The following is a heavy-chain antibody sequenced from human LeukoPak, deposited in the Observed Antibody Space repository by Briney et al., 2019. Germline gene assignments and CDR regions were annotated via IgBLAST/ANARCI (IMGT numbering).Heavy chain of an antibody. CDR1: GGSISSYY. Sequence: SETLSLTCTVSGGSISSYYWSWIRQPPGKGLEWIGYIYYSGSTNYNPSLKSRVTISVDTSKKQISLKLNSVAAADTAVYYCARDLAAAGPYYFDYWGQGTLVTVSS. V-gene: IGHV4-59*12. CDR2: IYYSGST. J-gene: IGHJ4*02. D-gene: IGHD6-13*01. CDR3: ARDLAAAGPYYFDY.